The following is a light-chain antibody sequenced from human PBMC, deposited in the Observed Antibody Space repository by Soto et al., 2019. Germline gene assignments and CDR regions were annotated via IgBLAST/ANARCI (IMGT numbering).Light chain of an antibody. Sequence: QSVLTQRASVSGSPGQSITISCTGTSSDVGAYNSVSWYQQHPGKAPKLMIYEVSNRPSGVSNRFSGSKSGNTASLTISGLQAEDEADYYCSSYTSSSTLVVFGGGTKLTVL. CDR3: SSYTSSSTLVV. CDR2: EVS. V-gene: IGLV2-14*01. CDR1: SSDVGAYNS. J-gene: IGLJ2*01.